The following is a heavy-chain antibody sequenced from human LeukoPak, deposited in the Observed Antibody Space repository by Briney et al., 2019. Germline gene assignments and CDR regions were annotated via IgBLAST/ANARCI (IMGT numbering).Heavy chain of an antibody. Sequence: GGSLRLSCSASGFTFSSYAMHWVRQAPGKGLEYVSAISSSGGSTYYADSVKGRFTISRDNSKNTLYLQMSSLRAEDTAVYYCVKEDSSSWYGNWFDPWGQGTLVTVSS. V-gene: IGHV3-64D*06. CDR1: GFTFSSYA. CDR2: ISSSGGST. J-gene: IGHJ5*02. CDR3: VKEDSSSWYGNWFDP. D-gene: IGHD6-13*01.